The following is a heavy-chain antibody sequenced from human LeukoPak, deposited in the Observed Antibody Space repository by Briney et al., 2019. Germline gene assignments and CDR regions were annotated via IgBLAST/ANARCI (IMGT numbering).Heavy chain of an antibody. V-gene: IGHV3-11*01. CDR1: GFTLSDYY. Sequence: PGGSLRLSCAASGFTLSDYYMSWIRQAPGKGLSSSGTTIYYADSVKGRFTISRDNAKNSLYLQMNSLRAEDTAVYYCARRRDSGSLQHFDYWGQGTLVTVSS. J-gene: IGHJ4*02. CDR3: ARRRDSGSLQHFDY. CDR2: SSGTTI. D-gene: IGHD1-26*01.